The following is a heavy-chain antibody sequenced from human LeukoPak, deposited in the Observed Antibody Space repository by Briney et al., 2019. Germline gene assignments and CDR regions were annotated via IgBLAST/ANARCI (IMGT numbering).Heavy chain of an antibody. J-gene: IGHJ4*02. V-gene: IGHV3-33*06. D-gene: IGHD4-11*01. CDR3: AKDAQRGFDYSNSLEN. CDR1: GFTFSHYG. CDR2: IWSDGTNQ. Sequence: GRSLRLSCAAAGFTFSHYGMHWVRQAPGKGLEWLAVIWSDGTNQYYADSVKGRFTISRDDSGNTVYLQMNSLRPEDTAVYYCAKDAQRGFDYSNSLENWGQGTPVTVST.